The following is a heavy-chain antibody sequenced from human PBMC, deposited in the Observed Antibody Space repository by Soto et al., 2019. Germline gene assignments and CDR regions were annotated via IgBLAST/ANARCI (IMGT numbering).Heavy chain of an antibody. CDR2: IYYSGST. V-gene: IGHV4-30-4*01. CDR3: ARVRISNWFDP. Sequence: SETLSLTCAVYGGSFSDYYWSWIRQPPGKGLEWIGYIYYSGSTYYNPSLKSRVTISVDTSKNQFSLKLSSVTAADTAVYYCARVRISNWFDPWGQGTLVTVSS. CDR1: GGSFSDYY. J-gene: IGHJ5*02.